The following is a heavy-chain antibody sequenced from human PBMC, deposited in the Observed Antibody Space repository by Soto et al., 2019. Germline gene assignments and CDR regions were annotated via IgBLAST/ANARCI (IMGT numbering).Heavy chain of an antibody. CDR3: TASSGWYNAFDI. CDR1: GFTFSSYA. V-gene: IGHV3-23*01. CDR2: ISGSGGST. D-gene: IGHD6-19*01. Sequence: EVQLLESGGGLVQPGGSLRLSCAASGFTFSSYAMSWVRQAPGKGLEWVSAISGSGGSTCYADSVKGRFTISRDNSKNTLYLQMNSLRAEDTAVYYCTASSGWYNAFDIWGQGTMVTVSS. J-gene: IGHJ3*02.